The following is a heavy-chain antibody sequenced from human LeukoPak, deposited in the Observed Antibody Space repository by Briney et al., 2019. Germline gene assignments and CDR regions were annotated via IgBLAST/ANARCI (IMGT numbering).Heavy chain of an antibody. CDR2: IKQDGSQE. Sequence: GGSLRLSCAASRFTLSTYWMSWVRQAPGKGLEWVAHIKQDGSQEYYVDSVKGRFTISRDNAKNSLYLQMNSLRAEDTAIYYCARITGVGSNFVGCFDPWGQGTLVTVSS. J-gene: IGHJ5*02. V-gene: IGHV3-7*01. CDR3: ARITGVGSNFVGCFDP. D-gene: IGHD5-24*01. CDR1: RFTLSTYW.